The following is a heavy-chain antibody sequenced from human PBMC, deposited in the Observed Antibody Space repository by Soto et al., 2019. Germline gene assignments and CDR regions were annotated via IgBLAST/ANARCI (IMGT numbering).Heavy chain of an antibody. CDR3: ARDNIAAAGYYYYGMDV. CDR2: IYYSGST. V-gene: IGHV4-31*03. CDR1: GGSISSGGYY. D-gene: IGHD6-13*01. J-gene: IGHJ6*02. Sequence: SSDTLSLTCTVSGGSISSGGYYWSWIRQHPGKGLEWIGYIYYSGSTYYNPSLKSRVTISVDTSKNQFSLKLSSVTAADTAVYYCARDNIAAAGYYYYGMDVWGQGTTVTVSS.